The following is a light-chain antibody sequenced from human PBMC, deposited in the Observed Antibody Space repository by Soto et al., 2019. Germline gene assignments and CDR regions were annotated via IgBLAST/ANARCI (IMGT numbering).Light chain of an antibody. J-gene: IGKJ2*01. V-gene: IGKV1-39*01. Sequence: DIQMTQSPSSLSASIGDRVTMTCRASQSIRSLLNWYQQKSGKAPKLLIYGASSLLSGVPSRFSGSGSGTDFTLTISSLQPEDSATYYCQQSYSTPPYTFGQGTKLEIK. CDR3: QQSYSTPPYT. CDR1: QSIRSL. CDR2: GAS.